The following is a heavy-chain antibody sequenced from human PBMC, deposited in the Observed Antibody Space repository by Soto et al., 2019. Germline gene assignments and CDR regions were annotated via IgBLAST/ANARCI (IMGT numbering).Heavy chain of an antibody. Sequence: EVQLVESGGGLVQPGGSLRLSCAASGFTFSSYSMNWVRQAPGKGLEWVSYISSSSSTIYYADSVKVRFTISRDNAKNSLYLQMNSLRDEDTAVYYCASHLYCSSTSCYYYWGKGTLVTVSS. D-gene: IGHD2-2*01. CDR3: ASHLYCSSTSCYYY. J-gene: IGHJ4*02. V-gene: IGHV3-48*02. CDR2: ISSSSSTI. CDR1: GFTFSSYS.